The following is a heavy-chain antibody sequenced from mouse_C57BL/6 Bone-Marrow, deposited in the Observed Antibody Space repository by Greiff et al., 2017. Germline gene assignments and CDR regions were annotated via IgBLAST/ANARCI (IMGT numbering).Heavy chain of an antibody. J-gene: IGHJ3*01. CDR3: ASGAY. V-gene: IGHV1-69*01. CDR1: GYTFTSYW. Sequence: VQLKQPGAELVMPGASVKLSCKASGYTFTSYWMHWVKPRPGQGLEWIGEIDPSDSYTNYNQKFKGKSTLTVDKSSSTAYMQLSSLTSEDSAVYYCASGAYWGQGTLVTVSA. CDR2: IDPSDSYT.